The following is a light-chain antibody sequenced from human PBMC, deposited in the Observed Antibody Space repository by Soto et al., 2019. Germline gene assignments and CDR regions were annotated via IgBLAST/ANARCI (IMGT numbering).Light chain of an antibody. CDR3: QQYETYFRYT. V-gene: IGKV1-5*01. CDR1: QTINSK. Sequence: DIEMTQSPSTLSASVGDRVTLTCRASQTINSKLAWYQKKPGQAPKLLIFDGSNLESGVPSRFSGSGSGTEFTLSIGSLQPDDFATYYCQQYETYFRYTFGQGTKLDIK. CDR2: DGS. J-gene: IGKJ2*01.